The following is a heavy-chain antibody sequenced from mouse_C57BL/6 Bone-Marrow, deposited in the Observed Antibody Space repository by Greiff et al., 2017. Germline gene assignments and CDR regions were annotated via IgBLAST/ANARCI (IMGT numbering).Heavy chain of an antibody. V-gene: IGHV1-64*01. CDR3: ARGGFYYGSRFAY. CDR1: GYTFTSYW. D-gene: IGHD1-1*01. CDR2: IHPNSGST. J-gene: IGHJ3*01. Sequence: QVQLQQPGAELVKPGASVKLSCKASGYTFTSYWMHWVKQRPGQGLEWIGMIHPNSGSTNYNEKFKSKATLTVDKSSSTAYMQLSSLTSEDSAVYCCARGGFYYGSRFAYWGQGTLVTVSA.